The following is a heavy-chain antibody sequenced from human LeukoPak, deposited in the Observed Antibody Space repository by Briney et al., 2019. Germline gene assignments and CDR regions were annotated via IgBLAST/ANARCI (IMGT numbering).Heavy chain of an antibody. CDR1: GFTFRSYS. CDR3: ARRAYGDDSFDY. V-gene: IGHV3-48*02. D-gene: IGHD4-17*01. CDR2: ITSGSSPI. J-gene: IGHJ4*02. Sequence: GGSLRLTCAASGFTFRSYSMNWVRQAPGKGLEWISYITSGSSPIYYAGSVKGRFTISRDNAKNSLYLQMNSLRDEDTAVYYCARRAYGDDSFDYWGQGTLVTVSS.